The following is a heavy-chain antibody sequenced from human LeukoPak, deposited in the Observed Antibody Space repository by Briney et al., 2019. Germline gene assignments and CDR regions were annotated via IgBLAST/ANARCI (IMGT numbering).Heavy chain of an antibody. CDR2: IKTDGSIT. CDR3: ARDGDAPMTDFDY. J-gene: IGHJ4*02. V-gene: IGHV3-74*01. Sequence: GGSLRLSCAASGFTFSSYWMCWVRQDPGKGLAWVSCIKTDGSITAYAGSMKGRFTISRDNAKNTLYLQMNSLRADDTAVYYCARDGDAPMTDFDYWGQGTQVTVSS. CDR1: GFTFSSYW. D-gene: IGHD2-21*02.